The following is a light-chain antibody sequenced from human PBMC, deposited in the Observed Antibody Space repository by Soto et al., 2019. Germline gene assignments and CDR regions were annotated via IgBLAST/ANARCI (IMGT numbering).Light chain of an antibody. CDR3: QQYYSSPYT. V-gene: IGKV4-1*01. CDR2: WAS. CDR1: QTILYSSNNKNY. J-gene: IGKJ2*01. Sequence: DIVMTQSPDSLAVSLGERATINCKSSQTILYSSNNKNYLAWYQQKPGQPPRLLIYWASTRESGVPDRFSGNGSGTEFTLTISSLQAEDVAVYYCQQYYSSPYTFGQGTKLEI.